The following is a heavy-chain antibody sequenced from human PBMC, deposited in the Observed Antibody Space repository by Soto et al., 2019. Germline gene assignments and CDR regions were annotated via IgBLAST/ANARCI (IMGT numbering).Heavy chain of an antibody. V-gene: IGHV4-39*01. CDR2: IYYSGST. D-gene: IGHD1-7*01. CDR3: AVTRRYNWNYDY. Sequence: SETLSLTCIVSGGSISSSSYYWGWIRQPPGKGLEWIGSIYYSGSTYYNPSLKSRVTISVDTSKNQFSLKLSSVTAADTAVYYCAVTRRYNWNYDYWGQGTLVTVSS. CDR1: GGSISSSSYY. J-gene: IGHJ4*02.